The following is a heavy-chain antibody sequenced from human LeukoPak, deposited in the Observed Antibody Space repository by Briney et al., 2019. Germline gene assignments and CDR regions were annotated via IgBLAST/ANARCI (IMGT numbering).Heavy chain of an antibody. CDR1: GYTLTVIS. J-gene: IGHJ4*02. V-gene: IGHV1-24*01. D-gene: IGHD4-17*01. CDR3: ATEIVGYGDVHYFDS. Sequence: GASVKVSCKVSGYTLTVISMHWVRQAPGQGLEWMGGFNPEDVETIYARSFQGRLTVTEDTSTDTAYMELSSLRAEDTAMYYCATEIVGYGDVHYFDSWGQGTLVTVSS. CDR2: FNPEDVET.